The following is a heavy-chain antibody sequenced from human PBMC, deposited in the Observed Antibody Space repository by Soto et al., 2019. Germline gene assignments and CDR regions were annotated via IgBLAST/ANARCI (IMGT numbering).Heavy chain of an antibody. V-gene: IGHV3-23*01. CDR2: ISGSDGTT. J-gene: IGHJ6*01. D-gene: IGHD3-3*01. CDR1: GFTFGTYA. CDR3: AKLDFWNSYYGLDV. Sequence: GGSLRLSCAASGFTFGTYAMSGVCQAPGKGLEWVSSISGSDGTTYYADSVKGRFSISRDKSKNTLYLQMNSLRVEDTAIYYCAKLDFWNSYYGLDVWGQGTTVTVSS.